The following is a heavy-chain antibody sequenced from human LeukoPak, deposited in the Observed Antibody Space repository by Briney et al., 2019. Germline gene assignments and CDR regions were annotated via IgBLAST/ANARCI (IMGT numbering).Heavy chain of an antibody. Sequence: PGGSLRLSCAASGFTFSSYSMNWVRQAPGKGLEWVSSISSSSSYIYYADSVKGRFTISRDNAKNSLYLQMNSLRAEDTAVYYCAKGFVPAATRLDYWGQGTLVTVSS. V-gene: IGHV3-21*01. J-gene: IGHJ4*02. CDR2: ISSSSSYI. D-gene: IGHD2-2*01. CDR3: AKGFVPAATRLDY. CDR1: GFTFSSYS.